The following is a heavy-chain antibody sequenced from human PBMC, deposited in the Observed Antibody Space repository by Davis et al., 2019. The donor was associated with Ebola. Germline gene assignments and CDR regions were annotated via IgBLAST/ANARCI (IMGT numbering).Heavy chain of an antibody. CDR1: GFTFSTYG. CDR2: VSYDGSNK. D-gene: IGHD4-11*01. CDR3: ANQYSDYGHYYYYNMDV. Sequence: PGGSLRLSCAASGFTFSTYGMHWVRQTPGKGLEWVAVVSYDGSNKYYADSVKGRFTVSRDNSKNTLYLQMNSLRTEDTAVYYCANQYSDYGHYYYYNMDVWGPGTTVTVSS. V-gene: IGHV3-30*19. J-gene: IGHJ6*02.